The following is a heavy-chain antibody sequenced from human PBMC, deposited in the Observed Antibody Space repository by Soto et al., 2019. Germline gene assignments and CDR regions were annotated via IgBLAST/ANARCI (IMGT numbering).Heavy chain of an antibody. D-gene: IGHD5-12*01. CDR1: GCTFSSYA. J-gene: IGHJ6*02. CDR2: IIPIFGTA. Sequence: SVKVSCKASGCTFSSYAISWVRQAPGQGLEWMGGIIPIFGTANYAQKFQGRVTITADESTSTAYMELSSLRSEDTAVYYCARSRDGYNRDYYGMDVWGQGTTVTVSS. V-gene: IGHV1-69*13. CDR3: ARSRDGYNRDYYGMDV.